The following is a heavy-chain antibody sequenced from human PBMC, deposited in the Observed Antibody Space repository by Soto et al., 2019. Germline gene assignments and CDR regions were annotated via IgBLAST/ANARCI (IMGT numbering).Heavy chain of an antibody. CDR3: ARGTYDILTGYSPNFDY. J-gene: IGHJ4*02. D-gene: IGHD3-9*01. CDR2: IGTAGDT. Sequence: GGSLRLSCAASGFTFSSYDMHWVRQATGKGLEWVSAIGTAGDTYYPGSVKGRFTISRENAKNSLYLQMNSLRAGDTAVYYCARGTYDILTGYSPNFDYWGQGTLVTVSS. CDR1: GFTFSSYD. V-gene: IGHV3-13*01.